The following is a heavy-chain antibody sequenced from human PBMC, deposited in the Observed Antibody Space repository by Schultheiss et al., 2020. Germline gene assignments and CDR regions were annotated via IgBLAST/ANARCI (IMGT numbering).Heavy chain of an antibody. J-gene: IGHJ4*02. CDR2: IYTSGST. CDR3: ARRRSPKYNWNYVPSFDY. Sequence: SETLSLTCTVSGDSISSGSYYWSWIRQPAGKGLEWIGRIYTSGSTNYNPSLKSRVTISVDTSKNQFSLKLSSVTAADTAVYYCARRRSPKYNWNYVPSFDYWGQGTLVTVSS. CDR1: GDSISSGSYY. D-gene: IGHD1-7*01. V-gene: IGHV4-61*02.